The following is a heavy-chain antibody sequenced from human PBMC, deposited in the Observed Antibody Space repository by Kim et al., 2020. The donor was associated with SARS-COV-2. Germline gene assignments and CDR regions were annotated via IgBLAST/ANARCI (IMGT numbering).Heavy chain of an antibody. J-gene: IGHJ4*02. CDR2: ISWNSGSI. Sequence: GGSLRLSCAASGFTFDDYAMHWVRQAPGKGLEWVSGISWNSGSIGYADSVKGRFTISRDNAKNSLYLQMNSLRAEDTALYYCAKDVAGMVRGVICDWGQGTLVTVSS. V-gene: IGHV3-9*01. D-gene: IGHD3-10*01. CDR1: GFTFDDYA. CDR3: AKDVAGMVRGVICD.